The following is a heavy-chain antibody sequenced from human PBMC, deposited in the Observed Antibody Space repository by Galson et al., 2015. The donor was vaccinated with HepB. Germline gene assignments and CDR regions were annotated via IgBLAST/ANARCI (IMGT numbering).Heavy chain of an antibody. CDR2: IKTDGSYT. D-gene: IGHD2-2*01. J-gene: IGHJ4*02. CDR3: VQSSNFDT. CDR1: GFTFSSYW. Sequence: SLRLSCAASGFTFSSYWMHWVRQAPGKGLVWVSRIKTDGSYTSYEDSVKGRFTISRDNAKNTVYLEMNSLRTEDTSIYYFVQSSNFDTWGQGTLVTVSS. V-gene: IGHV3-74*01.